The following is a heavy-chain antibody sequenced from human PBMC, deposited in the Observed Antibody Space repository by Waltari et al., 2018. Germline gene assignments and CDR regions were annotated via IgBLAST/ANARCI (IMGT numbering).Heavy chain of an antibody. D-gene: IGHD3-16*02. CDR2: INQYVGF. CDR3: ARHRHPGQSFDI. J-gene: IGHJ3*02. CDR1: GGSFGVYW. Sequence: QVQLQQWGAGLLKPSETLSLTCVVDGGSFGVYWWSWIRRPPGKGLHWIGEINQYVGFNYKPSLGSRVTRSIDTSKNQISLNLRSVVAADTAVYYCARHRHPGQSFDIWGQGTTVIVSS. V-gene: IGHV4-34*02.